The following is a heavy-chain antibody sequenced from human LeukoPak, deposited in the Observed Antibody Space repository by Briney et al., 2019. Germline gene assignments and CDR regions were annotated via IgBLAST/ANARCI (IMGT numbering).Heavy chain of an antibody. CDR2: INQDGSEI. J-gene: IGHJ4*02. V-gene: IGHV3-7*01. CDR1: GFTFSNYW. Sequence: GSLRLSCAASGFTFSNYWMSWVRQAPGKGLEWLANINQDGSEIYYVDSVKGRFTISRDNGKNSLYLQINSLRADDTALYYCARGARIAVALYYFDYWGKGTLVTVSS. D-gene: IGHD6-19*01. CDR3: ARGARIAVALYYFDY.